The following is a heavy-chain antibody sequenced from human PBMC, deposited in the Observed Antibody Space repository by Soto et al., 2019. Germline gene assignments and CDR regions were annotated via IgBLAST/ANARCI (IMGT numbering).Heavy chain of an antibody. CDR2: IYHSGST. J-gene: IGHJ4*02. D-gene: IGHD1-26*01. CDR3: ARCYSRGIYFY. Sequence: ASETLSLTCAVSGYSISSGYYWGWIRQPPGKGLEWIGSIYHSGSTYYNPSLKSRVTISVDTSKNQFSLKLSSVTAADTAVYYCARCYSRGIYFYWGQGTMVTVSS. V-gene: IGHV4-38-2*01. CDR1: GYSISSGYY.